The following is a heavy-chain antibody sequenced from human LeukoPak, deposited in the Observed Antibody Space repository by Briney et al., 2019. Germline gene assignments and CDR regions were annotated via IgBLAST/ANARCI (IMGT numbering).Heavy chain of an antibody. CDR3: ATDSNYYGSGSVSAFDY. CDR2: FDPEDGET. CDR1: GYTLTELS. V-gene: IGHV1-24*01. D-gene: IGHD3-10*01. Sequence: ASVKVSCKVSGYTLTELSMHRVRQAPGKGLEWMGGFDPEDGETIYAQKFQGRVTMTEDTSTDTAYMELSSLRSEDTAVYYCATDSNYYGSGSVSAFDYWGQGTLVTVSS. J-gene: IGHJ4*02.